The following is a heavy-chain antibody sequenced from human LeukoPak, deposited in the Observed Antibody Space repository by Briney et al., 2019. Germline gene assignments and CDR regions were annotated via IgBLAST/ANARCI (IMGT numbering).Heavy chain of an antibody. Sequence: SETLSLTCTVSGDFIISNIYWWDWVRLPPGKRLEWIGATFYTGRTFYTPSLKSRVTISVDTSKNEFSLDLSSATAADTAVYYCARRRHNFDFYDVWGQGTRFTVSS. V-gene: IGHV4-39*01. D-gene: IGHD3/OR15-3a*01. CDR2: TFYTGRT. J-gene: IGHJ3*01. CDR1: GDFIISNIYW. CDR3: ARRRHNFDFYDV.